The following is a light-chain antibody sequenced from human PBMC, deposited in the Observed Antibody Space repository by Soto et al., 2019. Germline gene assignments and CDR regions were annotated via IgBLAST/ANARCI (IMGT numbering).Light chain of an antibody. CDR2: GAS. CDR3: QQYNNLLT. CDR1: QSVNSK. V-gene: IGKV3-15*01. J-gene: IGKJ4*01. Sequence: IVMTQSPATLSVSPGERATLSCRASQSVNSKLAWYQQKPGQAPRLLIYGASTRATGAPVRFSGSGSGTEFTLTISSLQSEDFAFYYCQQYNNLLTFGGGTEVGIK.